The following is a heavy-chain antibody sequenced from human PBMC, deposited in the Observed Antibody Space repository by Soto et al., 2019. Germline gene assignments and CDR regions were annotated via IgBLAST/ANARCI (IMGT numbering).Heavy chain of an antibody. Sequence: GGSLILSCAASGFTFSSYAMSWVRQAPGKGLEWVSAISGSGGSTYYADSVKDRFTISRDNSKNTLYLQMNSLRAEDTAVYYCAKGRTIVVVIHWGQGTLVTVSS. D-gene: IGHD3-22*01. CDR1: GFTFSSYA. V-gene: IGHV3-23*01. CDR3: AKGRTIVVVIH. CDR2: ISGSGGST. J-gene: IGHJ1*01.